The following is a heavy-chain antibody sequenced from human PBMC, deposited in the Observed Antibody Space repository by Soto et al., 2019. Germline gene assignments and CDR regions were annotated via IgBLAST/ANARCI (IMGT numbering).Heavy chain of an antibody. CDR2: IIPILGIA. V-gene: IGHV1-69*04. CDR1: GYTFTSYD. CDR3: ARDLPSCSSTSCYGFYDYYYYMDV. Sequence: GASVKVSCKASGYTFTSYDINWVRQATGQGLEWMGRIIPILGIANYAQKFQGRVTITADKSTSTAYMELSSLRSEDTAVYYCARDLPSCSSTSCYGFYDYYYYMDVWGKGTTVTVSS. J-gene: IGHJ6*03. D-gene: IGHD2-2*01.